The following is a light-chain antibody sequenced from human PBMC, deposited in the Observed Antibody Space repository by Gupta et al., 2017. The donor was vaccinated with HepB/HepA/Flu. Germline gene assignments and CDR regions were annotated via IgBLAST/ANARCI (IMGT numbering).Light chain of an antibody. CDR2: DAS. CDR3: QQRGNWPLT. V-gene: IGKV3-11*01. CDR1: QSVNSY. J-gene: IGKJ3*01. Sequence: EIVLTQSPATLSLSPGERATISCRASQSVNSYLAWYLQKPGQAPRLLIYDASNRATGIPARFSGSGSGTEFTLTISSLEPEDFAVYYCQQRGNWPLTFGHGTKVDI.